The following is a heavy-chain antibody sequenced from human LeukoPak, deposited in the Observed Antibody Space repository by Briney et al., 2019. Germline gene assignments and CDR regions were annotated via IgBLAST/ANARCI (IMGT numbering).Heavy chain of an antibody. CDR3: AKDSGEDYYDSSGYCDY. D-gene: IGHD3-22*01. CDR2: ISSSSSYI. CDR1: GFTFSSYS. Sequence: GGSLRLSCAASGFTFSSYSMNWVRQAPGKGLEWVSSISSSSSYIYYADSVKGRFTISRDNAKNSLYLQMNSLRAEDTALYYCAKDSGEDYYDSSGYCDYWGQGTLVTVSS. J-gene: IGHJ4*02. V-gene: IGHV3-21*04.